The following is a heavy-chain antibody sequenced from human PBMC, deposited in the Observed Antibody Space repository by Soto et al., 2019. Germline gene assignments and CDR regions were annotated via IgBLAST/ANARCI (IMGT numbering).Heavy chain of an antibody. CDR2: IYYSGST. D-gene: IGHD3-9*01. CDR1: GGSISSYY. CDR3: ARQASLYDILTGMDV. Sequence: QVQLQESGPGLVKPSETLSLTCTVSGGSISSYYWSWIRQPPGKGLEWIGYIYYSGSTNYNPSLKSRVTISVDTSKNQFSLKLSSVTAADTAVYYCARQASLYDILTGMDVWGQGTTVTVSS. J-gene: IGHJ6*02. V-gene: IGHV4-59*01.